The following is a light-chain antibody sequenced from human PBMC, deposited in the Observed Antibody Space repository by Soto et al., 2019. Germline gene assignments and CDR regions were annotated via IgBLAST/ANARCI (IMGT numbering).Light chain of an antibody. J-gene: IGLJ2*01. CDR1: SSDVGGYKY. CDR2: EVS. Sequence: QSVLTQPASLSGSPGQSITISCTGTSSDVGGYKYVSWYQQHPGKAPKLMIYEVSNRPSGVSNRFSGSKSGNTASLTISGLQSEDEADYYCSSYSSGSTLVVFGGGTQVTVL. V-gene: IGLV2-14*01. CDR3: SSYSSGSTLVV.